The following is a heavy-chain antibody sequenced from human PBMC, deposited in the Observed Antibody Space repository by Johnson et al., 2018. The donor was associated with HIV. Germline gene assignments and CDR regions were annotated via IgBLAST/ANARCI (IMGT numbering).Heavy chain of an antibody. J-gene: IGHJ3*02. CDR1: GFTFSSYA. D-gene: IGHD3-10*01. CDR3: ARDPPSYGSVSFFRACDI. CDR2: ISGSGGST. Sequence: VQLVESGGGLVQPGGSLRLSCAASGFTFSSYAMSWVRQAPGKGLEWVSAISGSGGSTYYADSVKGRFTISRDNSKNTLYLQMNSLGAEDTAVYYCARDPPSYGSVSFFRACDIWCQGPMVTVSS. V-gene: IGHV3-23*04.